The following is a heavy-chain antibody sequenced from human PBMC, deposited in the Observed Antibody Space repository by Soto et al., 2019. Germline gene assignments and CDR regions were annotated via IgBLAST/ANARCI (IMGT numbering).Heavy chain of an antibody. CDR3: ARAPAFQYEANYYYGMDV. J-gene: IGHJ6*02. D-gene: IGHD3-16*01. Sequence: PSQTLSLTCAISGDSVSSNSAPWNWIRQSPSRGLEWLGRTYYRSKWYNDYAVSVKSRITINPDTSKNQFSLQLNSVTPEDTAVYYCARAPAFQYEANYYYGMDVWGQGTTVTVSS. CDR2: TYYRSKWYN. V-gene: IGHV6-1*01. CDR1: GDSVSSNSAP.